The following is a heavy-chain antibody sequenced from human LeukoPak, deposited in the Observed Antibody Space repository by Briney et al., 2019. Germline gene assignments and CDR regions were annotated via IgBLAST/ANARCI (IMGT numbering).Heavy chain of an antibody. CDR1: GGSIGSYY. Sequence: SETLSLTCIVSGGSIGSYYWSWIRQPAGRGLEWIGRMSSSGSTGGTNYNPSPKSRVTMSLDTSKNQFSLNLNSVTAADTAVYYCARSRITAAGNWFDPWGQGIQVTVSS. J-gene: IGHJ5*02. CDR2: MSSSGSTGGT. V-gene: IGHV4-4*07. D-gene: IGHD6-13*01. CDR3: ARSRITAAGNWFDP.